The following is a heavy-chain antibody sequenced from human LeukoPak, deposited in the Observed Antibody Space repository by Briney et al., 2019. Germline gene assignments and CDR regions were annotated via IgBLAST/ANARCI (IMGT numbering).Heavy chain of an antibody. CDR1: GGSISSSSYY. V-gene: IGHV4-39*01. CDR2: IYYSGST. J-gene: IGHJ4*02. Sequence: SETLSLTCTVSGGSISSSSYYWGWIRQPPGKGLEWIGSIYYSGSTYYNPSLKSRVTISVDTSKNQFSLKLSSVTAADTAVYCCASPISITMVRGVTVVAGFDYWGQGTLVTVSS. CDR3: ASPISITMVRGVTVVAGFDY. D-gene: IGHD3-10*01.